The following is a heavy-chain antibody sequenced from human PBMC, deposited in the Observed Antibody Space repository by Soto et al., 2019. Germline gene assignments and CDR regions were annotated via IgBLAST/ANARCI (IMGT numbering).Heavy chain of an antibody. J-gene: IGHJ5*02. V-gene: IGHV4-59*08. CDR1: GASISSYY. CDR3: TRVGPEQQLVRWFGP. Sequence: QVQLQESGPGLVKPSETLSLTCTVSGASISSYYWSWIRQSPGKGLEWIGYIHYSGSTNYNPSLQSRVTISLDTSKNQFSLKLRSVTAADTAVYYCTRVGPEQQLVRWFGPWGQGTLVTVSS. D-gene: IGHD6-13*01. CDR2: IHYSGST.